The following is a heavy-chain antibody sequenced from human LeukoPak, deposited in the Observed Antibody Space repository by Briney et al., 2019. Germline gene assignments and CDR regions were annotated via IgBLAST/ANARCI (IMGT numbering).Heavy chain of an antibody. CDR3: ARDSSGWTSFDY. CDR1: GGSISSGSYY. J-gene: IGHJ4*02. V-gene: IGHV4-61*02. D-gene: IGHD6-19*01. Sequence: SQTLSLTCTVSGGSISSGSYYWSWIRQPAGKGLEWIGRIYTSGSTNYNPSLKSRVTISVDTSKNHFSLKVASLTAADTAVYYCARDSSGWTSFDYWGQGTLVTVSS. CDR2: IYTSGST.